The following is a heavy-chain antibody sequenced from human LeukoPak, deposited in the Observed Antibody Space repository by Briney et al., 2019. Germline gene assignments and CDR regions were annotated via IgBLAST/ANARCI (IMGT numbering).Heavy chain of an antibody. D-gene: IGHD6-13*01. CDR3: AKEALYSSSWDYFDY. Sequence: GGSLRLSCAASGFTFSSFAMSWVRQAPGKGLEWVSAISGSGHSTSYADSVKGRFTISRDNSKNTLYLQMNSLRAEDTAVYYCAKEALYSSSWDYFDYWGQGTLVTGSS. CDR2: ISGSGHST. CDR1: GFTFSSFA. V-gene: IGHV3-23*01. J-gene: IGHJ4*02.